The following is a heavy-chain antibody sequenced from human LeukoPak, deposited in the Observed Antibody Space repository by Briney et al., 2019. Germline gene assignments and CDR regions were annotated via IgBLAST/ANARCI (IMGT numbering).Heavy chain of an antibody. Sequence: GGSLRLSCAASGFTFSSYSMNWVRQAPGKGLEWVSSISSSSSYIYYADSVKGRFTISRDNAKNSLYLQMNSLRAEDTAVYYCARGYRRYYDSSGYWPLYFDYWGQGTLVTVSS. CDR3: ARGYRRYYDSSGYWPLYFDY. J-gene: IGHJ4*02. V-gene: IGHV3-21*01. D-gene: IGHD3-22*01. CDR1: GFTFSSYS. CDR2: ISSSSSYI.